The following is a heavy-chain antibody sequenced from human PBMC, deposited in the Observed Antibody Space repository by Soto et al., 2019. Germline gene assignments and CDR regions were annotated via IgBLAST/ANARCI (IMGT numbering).Heavy chain of an antibody. CDR3: AKYYYGSGSIRAFDI. D-gene: IGHD3-10*01. V-gene: IGHV3-23*01. J-gene: IGHJ3*02. Sequence: EVQQLESGGGLVRPGGSLRLSCAASGFTFSSYILTWLRQAPGERLEWVSSIVGSGDNTYYADSVKGRFTISRDNSKTTLYLQMNSLRAEDTAVYYCAKYYYGSGSIRAFDIWGQGTMVTVSS. CDR1: GFTFSSYI. CDR2: IVGSGDNT.